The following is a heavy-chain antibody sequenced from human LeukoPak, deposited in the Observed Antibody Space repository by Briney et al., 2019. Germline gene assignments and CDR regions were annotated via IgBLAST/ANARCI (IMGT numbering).Heavy chain of an antibody. D-gene: IGHD5-24*01. V-gene: IGHV1-69*04. CDR3: ARHPDEEMATMRGDY. Sequence: SVKVSCKASGGTFSSYAISWVRQAPGQRLEWMGRIIPILGIANYAQKFQGRVTITADKSTSTAYMELSSLRSEDTAVYYCARHPDEEMATMRGDYWGQGTLVTVSS. CDR2: IIPILGIA. CDR1: GGTFSSYA. J-gene: IGHJ4*02.